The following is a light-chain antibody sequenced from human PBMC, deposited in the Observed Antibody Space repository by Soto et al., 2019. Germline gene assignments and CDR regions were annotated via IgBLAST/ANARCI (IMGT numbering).Light chain of an antibody. V-gene: IGLV2-14*01. CDR1: SSDIGGYNY. CDR2: EVS. J-gene: IGLJ3*02. Sequence: QSALTQPASVSGSPGQSITISCTGTSSDIGGYNYVSWYQQDPGKAPRLIIYEVSNRPSGVSNRFSGSKSGDTASLTISGLQAEDEADYYCSSYTRSDTWVFGGGTKVTVL. CDR3: SSYTRSDTWV.